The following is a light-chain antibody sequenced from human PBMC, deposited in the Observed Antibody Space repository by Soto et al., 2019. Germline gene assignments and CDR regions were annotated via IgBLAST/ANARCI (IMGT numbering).Light chain of an antibody. J-gene: IGKJ3*01. CDR2: AAT. Sequence: DIQMTQSPSSLSASVGDRVTITCRASQDISNFVVWFLQRPGKAPRSLIYAATILQSGVPSKFSGSGSGTEFSLTITTLQPEDFATYYCQQYYSYPPTFGPGTKVDFK. CDR3: QQYYSYPPT. V-gene: IGKV1-16*02. CDR1: QDISNF.